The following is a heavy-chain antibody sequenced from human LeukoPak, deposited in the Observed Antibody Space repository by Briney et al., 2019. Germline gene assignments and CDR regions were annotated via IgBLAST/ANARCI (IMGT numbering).Heavy chain of an antibody. J-gene: IGHJ3*02. CDR2: ISASSSYI. D-gene: IGHD3-10*01. V-gene: IGHV3-21*01. CDR1: GFSFSAYS. CDR3: ARDRDSDLWFPGTVDAFDI. Sequence: GGSLRLSCAASGFSFSAYSMNWVRQAPGKGLEWVSSISASSSYIFSADSVKGRFTISRDNAKNSLYLQMNSPRAEDTAVYYCARDRDSDLWFPGTVDAFDIWGQGTMVTVSS.